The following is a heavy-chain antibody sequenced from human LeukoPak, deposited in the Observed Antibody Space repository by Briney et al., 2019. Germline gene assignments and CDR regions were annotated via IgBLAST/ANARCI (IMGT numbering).Heavy chain of an antibody. J-gene: IGHJ6*02. CDR2: ISGFNGNT. CDR3: ARMVRGVPYYYGMDV. D-gene: IGHD3-10*01. V-gene: IGHV1-18*01. CDR1: GYTFTNYG. Sequence: GPSVKVSCKASGYTFTNYGISWVRQAPGQGLEWMGWISGFNGNTNYGQKVQGRVTMTTDTSTITAYMELRSLRSDDTAVYYCARMVRGVPYYYGMDVWGQGTTVTVSS.